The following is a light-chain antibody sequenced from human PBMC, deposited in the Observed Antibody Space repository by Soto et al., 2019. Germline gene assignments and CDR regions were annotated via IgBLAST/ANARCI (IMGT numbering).Light chain of an antibody. CDR2: AAS. J-gene: IGKJ1*01. CDR3: QQFHTYPRT. V-gene: IGKV1-9*01. Sequence: IQLTQSPPFLSASVGDRVPITCRDSQDIRSTLAWYQQKPGKAPKLLIFAASTLQSGVPSRFSGSGSGTEFTLTISSLQPEDFATYYCQQFHTYPRTFGEGTKVESK. CDR1: QDIRST.